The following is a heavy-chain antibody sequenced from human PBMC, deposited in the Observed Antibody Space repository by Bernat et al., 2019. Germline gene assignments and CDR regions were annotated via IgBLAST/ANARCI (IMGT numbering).Heavy chain of an antibody. D-gene: IGHD6-19*01. J-gene: IGHJ4*02. CDR3: ARQRGIPRLIAVALYFDY. CDR1: GGSISSSSYY. V-gene: IGHV4-39*01. CDR2: IYYSGST. Sequence: QLQLQESGPGLVKPSETLSLTCTVSGGSISSSSYYWGWIRQPPGKGLEWIGSIYYSGSTYYNPSLKSRVTISVDTSKNQFSLKLSSVTAADTAVYYYARQRGIPRLIAVALYFDYWGQGTLVTVSS.